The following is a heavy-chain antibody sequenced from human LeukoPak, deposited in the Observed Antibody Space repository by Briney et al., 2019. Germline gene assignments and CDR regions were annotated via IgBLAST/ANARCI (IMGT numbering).Heavy chain of an antibody. CDR1: GYTFTSYY. J-gene: IGHJ5*02. D-gene: IGHD3-10*01. CDR2: INPSGGST. CDR3: ARGRTAILLGDLRPFDP. V-gene: IGHV1-46*01. Sequence: ASVKVSCKASGYTFTSYYMHWVRQAPGQGLEWMGIINPSGGSTSYAQKFQGRVTMTRDTSTSTVYMELSSLRSEDTAVYYCARGRTAILLGDLRPFDPWGQGTLVTVSS.